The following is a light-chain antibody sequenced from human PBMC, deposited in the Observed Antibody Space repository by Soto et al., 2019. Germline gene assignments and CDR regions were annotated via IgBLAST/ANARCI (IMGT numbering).Light chain of an antibody. CDR2: DAT. Sequence: EIVLTQSPVTLSLSPGERATLSCRASQNVSSFLAWYQQTPGQAPRLLIYDATNRATGIPARFSGSGSGTDFTLTISSLEPEDYGVYYCQQRSGWPHTFGQGTKVESK. J-gene: IGKJ1*01. V-gene: IGKV3-11*01. CDR3: QQRSGWPHT. CDR1: QNVSSF.